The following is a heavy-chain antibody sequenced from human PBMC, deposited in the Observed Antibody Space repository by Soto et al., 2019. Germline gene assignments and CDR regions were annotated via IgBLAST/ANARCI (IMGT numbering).Heavy chain of an antibody. D-gene: IGHD3-9*01. CDR1: GGSISSGGYY. Sequence: SSETLSLTCTVSGGSISSGGYYWSWIRQHPGKGLEWIGYIYYSGSTYYNPSLKSRVMISVDTSKNQFSLNLSSVTAADTAVYFCASGYYDILTDRDTKYYFDYWGQGALVTVSS. CDR3: ASGYYDILTDRDTKYYFDY. J-gene: IGHJ4*02. CDR2: IYYSGST. V-gene: IGHV4-30-4*08.